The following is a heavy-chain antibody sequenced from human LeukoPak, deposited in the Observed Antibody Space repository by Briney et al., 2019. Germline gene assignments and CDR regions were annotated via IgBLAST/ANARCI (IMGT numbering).Heavy chain of an antibody. D-gene: IGHD3-9*01. CDR3: ARGLRYFDWPAGMDV. Sequence: ASVKVSCKSSGYTFSSYGITWVRQAPGQGLEWMGWLSAYNGNSNYAQKVQGRVTMTTDTSTSTAYMELRSLRSDDTAVHYCARGLRYFDWPAGMDVWGQGTTVTVSS. V-gene: IGHV1-18*01. CDR2: LSAYNGNS. CDR1: GYTFSSYG. J-gene: IGHJ6*02.